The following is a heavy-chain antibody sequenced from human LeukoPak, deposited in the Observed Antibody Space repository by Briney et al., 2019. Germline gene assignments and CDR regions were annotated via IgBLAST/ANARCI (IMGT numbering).Heavy chain of an antibody. CDR2: IYYSGST. J-gene: IGHJ3*02. CDR3: ARRLLYDSSGYADAFDI. Sequence: SETLSLTCTVSGGSISSYYWSWIRQPPGKGLEWIGYIYYSGSTNYNPSLKSRVTISVDTSKNQFSLKLSSVTAADTAVYYCARRLLYDSSGYADAFDIWGQGTMVTVSS. V-gene: IGHV4-59*01. CDR1: GGSISSYY. D-gene: IGHD3-22*01.